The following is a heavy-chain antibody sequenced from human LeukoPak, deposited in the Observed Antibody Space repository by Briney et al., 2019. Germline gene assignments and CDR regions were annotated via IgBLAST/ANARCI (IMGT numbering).Heavy chain of an antibody. V-gene: IGHV3-23*01. CDR2: IYGSGGST. CDR1: GFTFSSYA. J-gene: IGHJ4*02. Sequence: PGGSLRLSCAASGFTFSSYAMSWVRQAPGKGLEWVSAIYGSGGSTYYADYVKGRFTISRDNSKNTVYLQMNSLRAEDTAVYYCAKRRAAGTDYWGQGTLVTVSS. D-gene: IGHD6-13*01. CDR3: AKRRAAGTDY.